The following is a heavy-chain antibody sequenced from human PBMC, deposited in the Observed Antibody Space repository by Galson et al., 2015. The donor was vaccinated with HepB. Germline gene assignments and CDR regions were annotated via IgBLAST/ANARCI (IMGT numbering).Heavy chain of an antibody. CDR3: AREGDYYDSSGYYY. CDR2: IVPIFGTA. CDR1: GGTFSSYA. J-gene: IGHJ4*02. D-gene: IGHD3-22*01. V-gene: IGHV1-69*13. Sequence: SVKVSCKASGGTFSSYAISWVRQAPGQGLGWMGGIVPIFGTANYAQKFQGRVTITADESTSTAYMELSSLRSEDTAVYYCAREGDYYDSSGYYYWGQGTLVTVSS.